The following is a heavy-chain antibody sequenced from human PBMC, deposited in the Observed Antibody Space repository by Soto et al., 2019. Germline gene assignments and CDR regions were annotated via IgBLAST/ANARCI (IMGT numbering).Heavy chain of an antibody. Sequence: EGSLRLSCAASGFTFSTYGMHWVRQTPGKGLAWVAVISYDGKYKKYADSVKGRFTISRDDSRNTLYLHMSSRRGEDTAVYYCAKEPAPASIPAAGTITGGQGALVKVSS. CDR3: AKEPAPASIPAAGTIT. CDR2: ISYDGKYK. D-gene: IGHD6-13*01. CDR1: GFTFSTYG. V-gene: IGHV3-30*18. J-gene: IGHJ4*01.